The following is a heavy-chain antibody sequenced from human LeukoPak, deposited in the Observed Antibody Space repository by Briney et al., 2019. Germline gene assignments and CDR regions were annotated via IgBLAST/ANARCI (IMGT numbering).Heavy chain of an antibody. CDR3: ARDWFSMVRGVTGAKLYYFEY. CDR2: IYHSGST. V-gene: IGHV4-30-2*01. D-gene: IGHD3-10*01. CDR1: GGSISSGGYY. Sequence: SETLSLTCTVSGGSISSGGYYWSWIRQPPGKGLEWIGYIYHSGSTYYNPSLKSRVTISVDTSKNQFSLKLSSVTAADMAVYYCARDWFSMVRGVTGAKLYYFEYWGQGTLVTVSS. J-gene: IGHJ4*02.